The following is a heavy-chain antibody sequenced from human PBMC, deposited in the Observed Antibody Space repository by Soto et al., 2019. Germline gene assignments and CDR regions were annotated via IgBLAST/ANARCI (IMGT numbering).Heavy chain of an antibody. V-gene: IGHV4-39*01. CDR3: ARRGARIAATGLSSGFDP. CDR2: ISYSGNT. J-gene: IGHJ5*02. CDR1: GGSISDTHYY. D-gene: IGHD6-13*01. Sequence: SETLSLPCAVSGGSISDTHYYWGWIRQPPGKGLEWIGSISYSGNTYYSPSLKSRVTMSVDTSKNQFSLELSSVTAADTAVYYCARRGARIAATGLSSGFDPWGQGTLVTVSS.